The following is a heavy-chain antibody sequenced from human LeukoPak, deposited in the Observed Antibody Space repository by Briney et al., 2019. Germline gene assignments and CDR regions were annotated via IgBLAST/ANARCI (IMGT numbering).Heavy chain of an antibody. V-gene: IGHV4-39*01. CDR1: GFTFSSYA. CDR3: ARRGMATKTHAFDI. J-gene: IGHJ3*02. CDR2: IYYSGST. D-gene: IGHD5-24*01. Sequence: GSLRLSCAASGFTFSSYAMSWVRQAPGKGLEWIGSIYYSGSTYYNPSLKSRVTISADTSKNQFSLKLTSVTAADTAVYYCARRGMATKTHAFDIWGQGTMVTVSS.